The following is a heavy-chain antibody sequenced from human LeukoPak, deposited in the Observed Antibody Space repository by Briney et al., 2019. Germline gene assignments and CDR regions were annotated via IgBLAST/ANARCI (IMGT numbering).Heavy chain of an antibody. CDR3: ARVCLLWFGELLQNAVDFDY. J-gene: IGHJ4*02. D-gene: IGHD3-10*01. CDR2: ISAYNGNT. CDR1: GYTFTSYG. V-gene: IGHV1-18*01. Sequence: ASVKVSCTASGYTFTSYGISWVRQAPGQGLEWMGWISAYNGNTNYAQKLQGRVTMTTDTSTSTAYMELRSLRSDDTAVYYCARVCLLWFGELLQNAVDFDYWGQGTLVTVSS.